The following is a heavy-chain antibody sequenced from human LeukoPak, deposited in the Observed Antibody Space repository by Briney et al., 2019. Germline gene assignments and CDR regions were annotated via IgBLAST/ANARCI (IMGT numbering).Heavy chain of an antibody. CDR2: ISGSGGST. Sequence: SGGSLRLSCAASGFTFSSYAMSWVRQAPGKGLEWVSAISGSGGSTYYADSVKGRFTISRDNSKNTQYLQMNSLRAEDTAVCYCAKDLGNKIVRGASLWGQGTMVTVSS. J-gene: IGHJ3*01. V-gene: IGHV3-23*01. D-gene: IGHD3-10*01. CDR3: AKDLGNKIVRGASL. CDR1: GFTFSSYA.